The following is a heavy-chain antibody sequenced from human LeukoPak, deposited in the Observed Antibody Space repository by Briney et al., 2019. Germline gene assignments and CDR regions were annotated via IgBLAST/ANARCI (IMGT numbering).Heavy chain of an antibody. CDR1: GGSISSSSYY. CDR2: IYYSGST. D-gene: IGHD6-13*01. CDR3: ARVESGLAAAGTPYYYYYYYMDV. V-gene: IGHV4-39*01. Sequence: SETLSLTCTVSGGSISSSSYYWGWIRQPPGKGLEWIGSIYYSGSTYHNPSLKSRVTISVDTSKNQFSLKLSSVTAADTAVYYCARVESGLAAAGTPYYYYYYYMDVWGKGTTVTISS. J-gene: IGHJ6*03.